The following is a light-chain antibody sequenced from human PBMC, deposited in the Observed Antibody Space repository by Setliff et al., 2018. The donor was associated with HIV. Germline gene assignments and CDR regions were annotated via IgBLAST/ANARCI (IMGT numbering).Light chain of an antibody. CDR3: SIHRSRGYV. CDR1: GSDVGTSKY. V-gene: IGLV2-14*03. Sequence: SALTQPASVSGSPGQSITISCTGTGSDVGTSKYVSWYQQHPGKAPKLIIYDVTTRPSGVSNRFSGSKSGNTASLTISGPQAEDEADYYCSIHRSRGYVFGTGTKVTVL. CDR2: DVT. J-gene: IGLJ1*01.